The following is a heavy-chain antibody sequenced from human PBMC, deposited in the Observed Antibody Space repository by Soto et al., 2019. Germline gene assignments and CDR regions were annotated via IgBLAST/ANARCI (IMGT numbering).Heavy chain of an antibody. V-gene: IGHV4-31*03. CDR3: ARGPN. CDR2: IYYSGSA. J-gene: IGHJ1*01. Sequence: SETLSLTCTVSGGSVSSGSYYWSWIRQLPGKGLEWIGSIYYSGSADYNPSLRSRVTISVDTSENQFSLKLSSVTAADTAVYYCARGPNWGQGTLVTVSS. CDR1: GGSVSSGSYY.